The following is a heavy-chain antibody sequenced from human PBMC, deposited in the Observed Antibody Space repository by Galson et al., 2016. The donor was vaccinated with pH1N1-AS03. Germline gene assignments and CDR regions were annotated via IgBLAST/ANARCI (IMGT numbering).Heavy chain of an antibody. CDR1: GYTFTGFS. V-gene: IGHV1-2*04. J-gene: IGHJ6*02. CDR2: INPDNGVT. Sequence: SVKVSCKASGYTFTGFSINWVRQAPGQGLEWMGWINPDNGVTNYAQKFQAWVTMTGDTSISTAYMELYGLKSDDTAVYYCARDPRGPCSSATCATTYYFGMDVRGQGATVIVSS. D-gene: IGHD1-26*01. CDR3: ARDPRGPCSSATCATTYYFGMDV.